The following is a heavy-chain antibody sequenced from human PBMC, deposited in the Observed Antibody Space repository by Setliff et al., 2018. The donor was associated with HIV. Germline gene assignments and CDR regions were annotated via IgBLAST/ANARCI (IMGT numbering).Heavy chain of an antibody. CDR2: IYTSGST. CDR3: AREDNGWYYFDY. CDR1: GGSISSGSYY. Sequence: SETLSLTCTVSGGSISSGSYYWSWIRQPAGKGLEWIGHIYTSGSTNYNPSLKSRVTISVDTSKNQFSLKLSSVTAADTAVYYCAREDNGWYYFDYWGQGTLVTVSS. V-gene: IGHV4-61*09. J-gene: IGHJ4*02. D-gene: IGHD6-19*01.